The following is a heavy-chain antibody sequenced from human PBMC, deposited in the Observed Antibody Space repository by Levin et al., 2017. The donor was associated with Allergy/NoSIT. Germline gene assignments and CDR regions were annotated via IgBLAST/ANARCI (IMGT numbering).Heavy chain of an antibody. CDR3: ARGTGGEIDY. Sequence: SQTLSLTCAVYGGSFSGYYWSWIRQPPGKGLEWIGEINHSGSTNYNPSLKSRVTISVDTSKNQFSLKLSSVTAADTAVYYCARGTGGEIDYWGQGTLVTVSS. D-gene: IGHD2-21*01. CDR2: INHSGST. CDR1: GGSFSGYY. J-gene: IGHJ4*02. V-gene: IGHV4-34*01.